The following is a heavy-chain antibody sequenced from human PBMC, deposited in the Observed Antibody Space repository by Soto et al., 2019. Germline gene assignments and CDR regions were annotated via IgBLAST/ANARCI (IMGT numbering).Heavy chain of an antibody. CDR3: AKMHEGVGGFDP. J-gene: IGHJ5*02. V-gene: IGHV4-31*03. CDR1: GGSISSGGYY. D-gene: IGHD2-15*01. CDR2: IYYGGST. Sequence: QVQLQESGPGLVKPSQTLSLTCTVSGGSISSGGYYWSWIRQHPGKGLEWIGYIYYGGSTYYNPSLESRVTISVDTSKNKVSLKLSSVTAADTAVYYCAKMHEGVGGFDPWGQGTLVTVSS.